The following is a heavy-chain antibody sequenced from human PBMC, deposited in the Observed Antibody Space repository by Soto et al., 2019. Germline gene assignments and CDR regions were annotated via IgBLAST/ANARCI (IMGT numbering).Heavy chain of an antibody. CDR2: ISYDGSNK. D-gene: IGHD3-10*01. J-gene: IGHJ4*02. CDR1: GFTFSSYA. CDR3: VLWFGEFDY. Sequence: GGSLRLSCAASGFTFSSYAMHWVRQAPGKGLEWVAVISYDGSNKYYADSVKGRFTISRDNSKNTLYLQMNSLRAEDTAVYYCVLWFGEFDYWGQGTLVTVSS. V-gene: IGHV3-30-3*01.